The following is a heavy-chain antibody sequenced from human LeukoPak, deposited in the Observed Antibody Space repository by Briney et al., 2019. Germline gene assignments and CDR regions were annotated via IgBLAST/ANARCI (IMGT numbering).Heavy chain of an antibody. J-gene: IGHJ5*01. Sequence: PSETLSLTCTVTGGSISSSYWSWIRQPPGKGLEWIGYIYTSGGTNSNPSLKSRVTISQDMSKNQLSLRLASVTAADTAVYYCAREAGVAGWGWLDSWGQGTLVTVSS. D-gene: IGHD3-16*01. V-gene: IGHV4-4*08. CDR2: IYTSGGT. CDR3: AREAGVAGWGWLDS. CDR1: GGSISSSY.